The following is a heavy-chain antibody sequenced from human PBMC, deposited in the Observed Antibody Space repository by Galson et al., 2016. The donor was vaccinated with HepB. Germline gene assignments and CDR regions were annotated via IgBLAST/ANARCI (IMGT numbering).Heavy chain of an antibody. CDR2: ISWNSNSI. J-gene: IGHJ5*02. Sequence: SLRLSCAASGFTFDDHVMYWVRQAPGKGLEWVSAISWNSNSIGYADSVKGRFTISRDTSKSTLFLQMNSLRTEDTGVYYCARDFTSGSCGTIYNWFDPWGQGTQVTVSS. V-gene: IGHV3-9*01. D-gene: IGHD1-26*01. CDR1: GFTFDDHV. CDR3: ARDFTSGSCGTIYNWFDP.